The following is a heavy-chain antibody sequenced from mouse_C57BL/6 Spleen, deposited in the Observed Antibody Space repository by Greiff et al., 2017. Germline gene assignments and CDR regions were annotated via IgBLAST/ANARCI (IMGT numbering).Heavy chain of an antibody. Sequence: EVQLVESGPGMVKPSQSLSLTCTITGYSITSGYDWHWIRHFPGNKLEWMGYISYSGSTNYNPSLKSRISITHDTSKNHFFLKLNSVTTEDTATYYCARGGGWLLPMDYWGQGTSVTVSS. V-gene: IGHV3-1*01. CDR3: ARGGGWLLPMDY. CDR1: GYSITSGYD. D-gene: IGHD2-3*01. J-gene: IGHJ4*01. CDR2: ISYSGST.